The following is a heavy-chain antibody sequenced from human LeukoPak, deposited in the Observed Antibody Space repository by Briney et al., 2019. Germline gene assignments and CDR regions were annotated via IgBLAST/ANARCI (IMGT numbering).Heavy chain of an antibody. V-gene: IGHV3-30*03. D-gene: IGHD2-21*01. Sequence: GRSLRLSCAASGFTFRNYGMHCVRQAPGKGLEWVALISDDGNKKYFGDSVKGRFTISRDKSKNTVYLQVTSLRPEDTALYYCARDQRWACGYWGQGALVTVSS. CDR2: ISDDGNKK. CDR3: ARDQRWACGY. J-gene: IGHJ4*02. CDR1: GFTFRNYG.